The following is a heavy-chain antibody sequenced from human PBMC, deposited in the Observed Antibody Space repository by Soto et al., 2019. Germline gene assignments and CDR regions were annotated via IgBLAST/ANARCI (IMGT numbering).Heavy chain of an antibody. J-gene: IGHJ2*01. V-gene: IGHV2-5*02. D-gene: IGHD3-16*01. CDR3: ARGRVPGDRRRGYFDL. CDR2: IYWDDDK. Sequence: QLTLKESGPTLVKPTQTLTLTCTFSGFALTTSGVGVAWIRKTPGKALEWLTLIYWDDDKRYSPSLNRRLTIPQDTSKTQLVLTLTNMDPTETATYYCARGRVPGDRRRGYFDLWGRGTLVTVSS. CDR1: GFALTTSGVG.